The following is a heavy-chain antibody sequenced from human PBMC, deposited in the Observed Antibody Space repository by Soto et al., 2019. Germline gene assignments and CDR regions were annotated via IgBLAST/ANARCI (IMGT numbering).Heavy chain of an antibody. CDR1: GFTFRSYG. V-gene: IGHV3-33*01. Sequence: QVQLVESGGGVVQPGRSLRLSCVASGFTFRSYGMHWVRQAPGKGLEWVAVTWYDGSQKYYADSVKGRFTISRDNSKNKLYLQMNSMRAEDTAVYYCAGGHYRIDYWGQGTLVTVSS. CDR2: TWYDGSQK. CDR3: AGGHYRIDY. D-gene: IGHD4-4*01. J-gene: IGHJ4*02.